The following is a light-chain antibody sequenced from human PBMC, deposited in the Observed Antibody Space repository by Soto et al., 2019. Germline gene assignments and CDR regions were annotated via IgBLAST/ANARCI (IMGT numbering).Light chain of an antibody. CDR3: QQYYSSPPT. CDR2: NAS. V-gene: IGKV1-5*01. CDR1: QGISIF. Sequence: DIQMTQSPSTLSASVGDRVTITCRASQGISIFLVWYQQKPGKAPNLLIYNASTLQSGVPSRFSGSGSGTEFTLTISSLQPEDFATYYCQQYYSSPPTFGQGTKVDIK. J-gene: IGKJ1*01.